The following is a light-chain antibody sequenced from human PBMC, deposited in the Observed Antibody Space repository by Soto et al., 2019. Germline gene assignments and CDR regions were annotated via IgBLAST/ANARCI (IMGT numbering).Light chain of an antibody. V-gene: IGLV1-36*01. CDR2: YDD. Sequence: QSVLTQPPSVSEAPRQRVTISCSGSSSNIGNNAVNWYQQLPGKAPKLLIYYDDLLPSGVSDRFSGSKSGTSASRAISGLQSEDEADYYCAAWADSLNGYVFGTGTKLTVL. J-gene: IGLJ1*01. CDR3: AAWADSLNGYV. CDR1: SSNIGNNA.